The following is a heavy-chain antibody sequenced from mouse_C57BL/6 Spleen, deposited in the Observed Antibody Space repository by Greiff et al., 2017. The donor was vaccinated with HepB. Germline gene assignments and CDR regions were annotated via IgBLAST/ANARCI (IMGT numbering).Heavy chain of an antibody. Sequence: EVQLQQSVAELVRPGASVKLSCTASGFSIKNTHIHWVKQRPEQGLEWIGRIDPANGSTKYAPKFQGKATIAADTSSNTAYLQLSSLTSEDTAIYYCATYSNYWYFDVCGTGTTVTVSS. V-gene: IGHV14-3*01. CDR1: GFSIKNTH. CDR2: IDPANGST. D-gene: IGHD2-5*01. J-gene: IGHJ1*03. CDR3: ATYSNYWYFDV.